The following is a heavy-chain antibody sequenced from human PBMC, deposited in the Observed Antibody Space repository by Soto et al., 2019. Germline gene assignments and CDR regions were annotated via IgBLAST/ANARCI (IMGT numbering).Heavy chain of an antibody. CDR3: AKDLVPSIVVVTAICDY. Sequence: PGGSLRLSCAASGFTFSSYAMSWVRQAPEKGLEWVSAISGSGGSTYYADSVKGRFTISRDNSKNTLYLQMNSLRAEDTAVYYCAKDLVPSIVVVTAICDYWGQGTLVTVSS. D-gene: IGHD2-21*02. J-gene: IGHJ4*02. CDR2: ISGSGGST. CDR1: GFTFSSYA. V-gene: IGHV3-23*01.